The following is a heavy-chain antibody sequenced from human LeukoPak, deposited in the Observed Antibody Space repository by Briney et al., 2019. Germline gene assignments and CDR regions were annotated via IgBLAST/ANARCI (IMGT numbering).Heavy chain of an antibody. V-gene: IGHV1-46*01. CDR2: INPSGGST. D-gene: IGHD1-1*01. J-gene: IGHJ4*02. Sequence: GASAKVSCKASGYTFTSYYMHWVRQAPGQGLEWMGIINPSGGSTSYAQKFQGRVTMTRDMSTSTVYMELSSLRSEDTAVYYCARVATGVYYFDYWGQGTLVTVSS. CDR1: GYTFTSYY. CDR3: ARVATGVYYFDY.